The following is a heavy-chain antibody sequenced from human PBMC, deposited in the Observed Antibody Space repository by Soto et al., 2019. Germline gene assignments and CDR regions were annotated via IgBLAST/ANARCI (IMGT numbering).Heavy chain of an antibody. D-gene: IGHD3-3*01. J-gene: IGHJ4*02. CDR1: GFTFSSYA. CDR3: ARGLQFGGFGPHSHPFDY. Sequence: PGGSLRLSCAASGFTFSSYAMHWVRQAPGKGLEWVAVISYDGSNKYHADSVKGRFTISRDNSKNTLYLQMNSLRAEDTAVYYCARGLQFGGFGPHSHPFDYWGQGTLVTVSS. CDR2: ISYDGSNK. V-gene: IGHV3-30-3*01.